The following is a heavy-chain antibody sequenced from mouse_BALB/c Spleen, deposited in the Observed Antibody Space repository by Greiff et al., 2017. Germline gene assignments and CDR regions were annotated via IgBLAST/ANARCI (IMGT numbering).Heavy chain of an antibody. D-gene: IGHD1-2*01. CDR1: GFTFSSYT. CDR3: TRDESLLRDFDY. Sequence: DVKLVESGGGLVKPGGSLKLSCAASGFTFSSYTMSWVRQTPEKRLEWVATISSGGSYTYYPDSVKGRFTISRDNAKNTLYLQMSSLKSEDTAMYYCTRDESLLRDFDYWGQGTTLTVSS. V-gene: IGHV5-6-4*01. CDR2: ISSGGSYT. J-gene: IGHJ2*01.